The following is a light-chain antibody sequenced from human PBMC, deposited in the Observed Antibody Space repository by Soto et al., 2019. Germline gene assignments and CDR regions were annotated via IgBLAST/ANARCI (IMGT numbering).Light chain of an antibody. Sequence: EIVLTQSPGTLSLSPGERATLSCRTSQTITSSYLAWYQQKPGQAPRLLIYGASGRATGIPDRFSGSGSEADFTLTISRLEREDFAVYYCQQCDTSPWTFGQGTKVEIK. J-gene: IGKJ1*01. CDR2: GAS. CDR1: QTITSSY. CDR3: QQCDTSPWT. V-gene: IGKV3-20*01.